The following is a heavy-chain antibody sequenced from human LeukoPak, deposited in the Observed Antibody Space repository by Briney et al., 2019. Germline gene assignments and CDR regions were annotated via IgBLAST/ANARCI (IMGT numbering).Heavy chain of an antibody. Sequence: ASVKVSCKASGYTFTNYAIHWVRQAPGQRLGWMGWINAGNGNTKFSQNFQGRVTIARDTAATTAYMDLNSLRSEDTAVYYCVRGLLWFGELSPPGYWGQGTLVTVSS. CDR1: GYTFTNYA. J-gene: IGHJ4*02. D-gene: IGHD3-10*01. CDR3: VRGLLWFGELSPPGY. CDR2: INAGNGNT. V-gene: IGHV1-3*01.